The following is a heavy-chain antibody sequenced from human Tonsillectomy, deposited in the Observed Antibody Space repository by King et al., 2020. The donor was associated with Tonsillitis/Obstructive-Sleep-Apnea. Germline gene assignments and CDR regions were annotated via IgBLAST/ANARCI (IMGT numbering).Heavy chain of an antibody. V-gene: IGHV7-4-1*02. D-gene: IGHD3-16*02. J-gene: IGHJ4*02. Sequence: QLVQSGSELKKPGASVKVSCKASGYTFTAYPMNWMRQAPGQGLEWMGWINTDTGNPTYAQGFTGRFVFSLDTSVSTAYLQISSLKAEDTAVYYCARLHLGELSPFDYWGQGTLVTVSS. CDR2: INTDTGNP. CDR1: GYTFTAYP. CDR3: ARLHLGELSPFDY.